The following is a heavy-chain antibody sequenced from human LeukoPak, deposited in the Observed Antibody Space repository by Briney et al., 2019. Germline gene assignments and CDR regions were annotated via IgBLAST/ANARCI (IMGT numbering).Heavy chain of an antibody. CDR3: ASVDTAMETIDY. CDR2: IYYSGST. D-gene: IGHD5-18*01. Sequence: SETLSLTRTVSGGSISSYYWSWIRQPPGKGLEWIGYIYYSGSTNYNPSLKSRVTISVDTSKNQFSLKLSSVTAADTAVYYCASVDTAMETIDYWGQGTLVTVSS. J-gene: IGHJ4*02. V-gene: IGHV4-59*01. CDR1: GGSISSYY.